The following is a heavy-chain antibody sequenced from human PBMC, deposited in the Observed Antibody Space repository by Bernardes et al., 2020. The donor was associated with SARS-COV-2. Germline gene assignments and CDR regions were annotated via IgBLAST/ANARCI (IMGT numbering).Heavy chain of an antibody. V-gene: IGHV4-34*01. CDR2: INHSGST. CDR1: GGSFSGYY. D-gene: IGHD2-15*01. Sequence: SNTLHLTCAVFGGSFSGYYWSWIRKPPGKGLEWIGEINHSGSTNYNPSLKSRVTISVDTSKNQFSLKLSSVTAADTAVYYCARRNCSGGSCYFFDYWGQGTLVTVSS. CDR3: ARRNCSGGSCYFFDY. J-gene: IGHJ4*02.